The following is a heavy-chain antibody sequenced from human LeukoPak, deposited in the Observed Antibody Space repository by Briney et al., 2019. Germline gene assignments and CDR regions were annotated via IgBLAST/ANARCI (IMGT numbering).Heavy chain of an antibody. J-gene: IGHJ4*02. CDR3: ARDEVLYGSGSSLDY. CDR1: GFTFSSYS. V-gene: IGHV3-48*01. CDR2: ISSSSSTI. D-gene: IGHD3-10*01. Sequence: GGSLRLSCAASGFTFSSYSMNWVRQAPGKGLEWVSYISSSSSTIYYADSVKGRFTISRDNAKNSLYLQMNSLRAEDTAVYYCARDEVLYGSGSSLDYWGQGTLVTVSS.